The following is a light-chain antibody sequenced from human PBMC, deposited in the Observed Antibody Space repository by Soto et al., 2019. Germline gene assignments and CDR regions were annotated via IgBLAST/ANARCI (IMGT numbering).Light chain of an antibody. CDR2: SAS. V-gene: IGKV1-39*01. CDR3: QQSYAAPLT. J-gene: IGKJ4*01. Sequence: DIQMTQSPSSLSASVGDRVTISCRASQSIDTYLVWYQHRPGRAPKVLMYSASSLQIGVPSRFSGSGSGTDFTLTITSLQPEDSATYYCQQSYAAPLTFGTGTKVQVK. CDR1: QSIDTY.